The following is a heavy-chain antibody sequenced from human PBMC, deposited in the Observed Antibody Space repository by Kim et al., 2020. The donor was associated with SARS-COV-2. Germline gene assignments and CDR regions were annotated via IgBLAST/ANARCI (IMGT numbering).Heavy chain of an antibody. D-gene: IGHD3-22*01. CDR2: IDWDDDK. J-gene: IGHJ6*02. V-gene: IGHV2-70*01. CDR1: GFSLSTSGMC. CDR3: ARMYYYDSSGYPYGMDV. Sequence: SGPTLVNPTQTLTLTCTFSGFSLSTSGMCVSWIRQPPGKALEWLALIDWDDDKYYSTPLKTRLTISKDTSKNQVVLTMTNMDPVDTATYYCARMYYYDSSGYPYGMDVWGQGTTVTVSS.